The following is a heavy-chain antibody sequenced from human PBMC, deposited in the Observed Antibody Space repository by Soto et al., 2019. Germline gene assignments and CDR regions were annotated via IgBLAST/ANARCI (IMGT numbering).Heavy chain of an antibody. CDR1: GGSISSGDYY. J-gene: IGHJ4*02. V-gene: IGHV4-30-4*01. CDR3: ARFQGGYSYGYPDY. Sequence: TLSLTCTVSGGSISSGDYYWSWIRQPPGKGLEWIGYIYYSGSTYYNPSLKSRVTISVDTSKNQFSLKLSSVTAADTAVYYCARFQGGYSYGYPDYWGQGTLVTVSS. D-gene: IGHD5-18*01. CDR2: IYYSGST.